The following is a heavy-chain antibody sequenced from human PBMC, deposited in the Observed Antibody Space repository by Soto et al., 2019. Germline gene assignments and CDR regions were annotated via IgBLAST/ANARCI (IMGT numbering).Heavy chain of an antibody. CDR2: IYSGGST. D-gene: IGHD2-15*01. Sequence: EVPLVESGGGLVQPGGSLRLSCAASGFTVSSNYMSWVRQAPGKGLEWVSVIYSGGSTYYADSVKGRFTISRHNSKNTLYLQMNSLRAEDTAVYYCSALGGYCSGGSCLKSYYYYGMDVWGQGTTVTVSS. V-gene: IGHV3-53*04. J-gene: IGHJ6*02. CDR1: GFTVSSNY. CDR3: SALGGYCSGGSCLKSYYYYGMDV.